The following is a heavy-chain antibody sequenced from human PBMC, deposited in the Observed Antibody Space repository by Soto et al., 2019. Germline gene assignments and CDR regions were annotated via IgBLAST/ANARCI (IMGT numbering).Heavy chain of an antibody. J-gene: IGHJ5*02. CDR1: CCSTSSSSYH. V-gene: IGHV4-39*01. CDR3: AGRYCSSTSCYSNWFDP. CDR2: IYYSGST. D-gene: IGHD2-2*01. Sequence: SENLSLTYTVSCCSTSSSSYHSAWISQPPGKGLEWIGSIYYSGSTYYNPSLKSRVTISVDTSKNQFSLKLSSVTAADTAVYYCAGRYCSSTSCYSNWFDPWGQGTLVTVS.